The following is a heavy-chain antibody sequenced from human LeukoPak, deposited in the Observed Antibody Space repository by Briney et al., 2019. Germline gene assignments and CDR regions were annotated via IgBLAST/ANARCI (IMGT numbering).Heavy chain of an antibody. D-gene: IGHD3-22*01. CDR1: GFTFSDYS. J-gene: IGHJ4*02. CDR3: VRLRSNSDMSGYYYFYNY. CDR2: INPTSTSI. V-gene: IGHV3-21*01. Sequence: GGSLRLSCAASGFTFSDYSINWVRQAPGKGLEWVSSINPTSTSIYYADAVKGRFTISRDNAKSSLYLQMNSLRAEDTARYYCVRLRSNSDMSGYYYFYNYWGQGIQVTVSS.